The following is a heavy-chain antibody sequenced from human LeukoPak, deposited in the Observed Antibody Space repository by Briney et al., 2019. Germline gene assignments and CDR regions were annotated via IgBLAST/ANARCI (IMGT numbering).Heavy chain of an antibody. V-gene: IGHV4-59*08. J-gene: IGHJ5*02. Sequence: SETLSLTCTVSGGSISSYYWSWIRQPPGKGLEWIGYIYYSGSTNYNPSLKSRVTISVDTSKNQFSLKLSSVTAADTAVYYCARRRDYDILTGRRRGFDPWGQGTLVTVSS. D-gene: IGHD3-9*01. CDR2: IYYSGST. CDR3: ARRRDYDILTGRRRGFDP. CDR1: GGSISSYY.